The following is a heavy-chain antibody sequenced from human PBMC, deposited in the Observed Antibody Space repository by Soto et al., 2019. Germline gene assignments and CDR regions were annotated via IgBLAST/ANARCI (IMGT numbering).Heavy chain of an antibody. CDR2: VSDSGSP. D-gene: IGHD3-10*01. CDR3: ARLNFRGAYFGSAPFDP. V-gene: IGHV4-59*01. Sequence: SETLSLTCTVSGDSISSYFWSWIRQSPGRGLEWIGYVSDSGSPNYNPSLKSRVTISEDTSKNQFSLKLRSVTTADTAVYYCARLNFRGAYFGSAPFDPWGQGTLVTVSS. CDR1: GDSISSYF. J-gene: IGHJ5*02.